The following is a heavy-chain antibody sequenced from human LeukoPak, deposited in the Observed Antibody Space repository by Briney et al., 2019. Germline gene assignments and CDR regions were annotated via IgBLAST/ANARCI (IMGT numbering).Heavy chain of an antibody. V-gene: IGHV5-51*01. D-gene: IGHD3-3*01. J-gene: IGHJ4*02. Sequence: GESLQISCQGSGSTFSSYWIGWGRELPGKGVEWMGIIYPGDSDTRYSPSLQGQVPISVDTSIGTAYLQWSSLKASDTAIYYCARQNDFRLDYWGQGTLVTVSS. CDR1: GSTFSSYW. CDR2: IYPGDSDT. CDR3: ARQNDFRLDY.